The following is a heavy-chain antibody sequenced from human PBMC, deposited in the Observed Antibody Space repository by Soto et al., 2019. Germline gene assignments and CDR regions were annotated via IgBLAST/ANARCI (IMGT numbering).Heavy chain of an antibody. D-gene: IGHD1-26*01. CDR2: ISGSGFKK. CDR1: GFIFENFG. V-gene: IGHV3-23*01. Sequence: PGGSLRLSCAASGFIFENFGMSWVRQAPGKGLEWISSISGSGFKKYYADSVKGPFTISRDNSKSTVYLELNNLSAEDTAVYHCAKNQGVELVPLATVDWFDPWGQGSVVTVSS. J-gene: IGHJ5*02. CDR3: AKNQGVELVPLATVDWFDP.